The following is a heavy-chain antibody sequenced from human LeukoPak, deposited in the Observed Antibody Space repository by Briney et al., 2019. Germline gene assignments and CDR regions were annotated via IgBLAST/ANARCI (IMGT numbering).Heavy chain of an antibody. D-gene: IGHD1-26*01. J-gene: IGHJ4*02. CDR2: IYYSGST. CDR1: GGSISSGDYY. Sequence: SQTLSLTCTVSGGSISSGDYYWSWIRQPPGKGLEWIGYIYYSGSTYYNPSLKSRVTISVDTSKNQFSLKLSSVTAADTAVYYCARDLVGGSYYDYWGQGTLVTVSS. V-gene: IGHV4-30-4*01. CDR3: ARDLVGGSYYDY.